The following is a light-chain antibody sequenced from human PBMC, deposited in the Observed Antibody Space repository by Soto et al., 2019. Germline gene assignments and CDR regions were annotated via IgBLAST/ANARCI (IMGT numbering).Light chain of an antibody. CDR3: QQYDNLGWT. CDR2: DAS. Sequence: DIQMTQSPSSLSASVGDRVTITCQASQDISNYLKWYQQKPGKAPKLLIYDASNLETGVPSRFSGSGSGTDFTFTISSLQPEDIATYYCQQYDNLGWTFGQGTKVEIK. J-gene: IGKJ1*01. V-gene: IGKV1-33*01. CDR1: QDISNY.